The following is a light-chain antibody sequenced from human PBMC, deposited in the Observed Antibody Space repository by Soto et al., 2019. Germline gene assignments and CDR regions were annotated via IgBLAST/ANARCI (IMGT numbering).Light chain of an antibody. V-gene: IGKV1-5*03. J-gene: IGKJ1*01. CDR1: QSISSW. CDR2: KAS. CDR3: QQYNSYSWT. Sequence: IQMPQSPSTLSASVGDRVTSTFRASQSISSWLAWYQTKPGKAPKLLIYKASSLESGVPSRFSGSGSGTEFTLTINSLQPDDFATYYCQQYNSYSWTCGQGNKVDIK.